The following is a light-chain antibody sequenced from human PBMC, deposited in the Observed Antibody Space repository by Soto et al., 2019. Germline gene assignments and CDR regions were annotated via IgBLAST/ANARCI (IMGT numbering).Light chain of an antibody. V-gene: IGKV3-15*01. CDR3: QQYANCPLT. J-gene: IGKJ4*01. Sequence: EVVMTQSPATVSVSPGERTSLSCRASQSVGTNLGWYQQKPGQAPRLLISKTSTRATGVPARFSGGGSGIDFTLTISSLQSEDIAVYYCQQYANCPLTFGGGTKV. CDR2: KTS. CDR1: QSVGTN.